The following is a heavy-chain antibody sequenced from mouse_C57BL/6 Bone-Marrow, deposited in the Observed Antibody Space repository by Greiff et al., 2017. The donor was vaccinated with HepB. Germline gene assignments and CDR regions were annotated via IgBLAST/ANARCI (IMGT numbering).Heavy chain of an antibody. V-gene: IGHV2-2*01. Sequence: QVQLKESGPGLVQPSQSLSITCTVSGFSLTSYGVHWVRQSPGKGLEWLGVIWSGGSTDYNAAFISRLSISKDNSKSQVFFKMNRLQADDTAIYYGARSYYGSSPCFDYWGQGTTLTVSS. CDR3: ARSYYGSSPCFDY. D-gene: IGHD1-1*01. J-gene: IGHJ2*01. CDR2: IWSGGST. CDR1: GFSLTSYG.